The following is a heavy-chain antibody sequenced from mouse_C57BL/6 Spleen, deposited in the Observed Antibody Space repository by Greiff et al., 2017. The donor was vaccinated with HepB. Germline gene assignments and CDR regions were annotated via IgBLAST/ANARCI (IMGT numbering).Heavy chain of an antibody. Sequence: DVMLVESGGGLVQPKGSLKLSCAASGFTFNTYAMHWVRQAPGKGLEWVARIRSKSSNYATYYADSVKDRFTISRDDSQSMLYLQMNNLKTEDTAMYYCVREGTYYDYDYAMDYWGQGTSVTVSS. CDR2: IRSKSSNYAT. D-gene: IGHD2-4*01. J-gene: IGHJ4*01. V-gene: IGHV10-3*01. CDR1: GFTFNTYA. CDR3: VREGTYYDYDYAMDY.